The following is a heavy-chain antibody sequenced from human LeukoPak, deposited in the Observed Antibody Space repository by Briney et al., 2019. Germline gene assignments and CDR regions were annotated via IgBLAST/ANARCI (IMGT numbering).Heavy chain of an antibody. D-gene: IGHD3-10*01. V-gene: IGHV1-8*01. CDR2: MNPNSGNT. CDR1: GYTFTSYD. Sequence: PAASVKVSCKASGYTFTSYDINWVRQATGQGLEWMGWMNPNSGNTGYAQKFQGRVTMTRNTSISTAYMELSSLRSEDTAVYYCARADASSGSYPKSDWGQGTLVTVSS. CDR3: ARADASSGSYPKSD. J-gene: IGHJ4*02.